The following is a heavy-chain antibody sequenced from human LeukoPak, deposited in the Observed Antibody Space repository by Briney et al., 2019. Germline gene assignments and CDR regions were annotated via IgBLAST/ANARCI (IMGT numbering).Heavy chain of an antibody. D-gene: IGHD2-21*01. Sequence: PGGSLRLSCGASGFMFNNYWMSWVRQVPGKGLEWEANIKQDGSEKYFVDSVRGRFTISRDNAKNALYLQMNSLRPEDTAIYYCARWGSLGYCGSVTCLPDWYYFDYWGQGTLVTVSS. CDR2: IKQDGSEK. CDR3: ARWGSLGYCGSVTCLPDWYYFDY. V-gene: IGHV3-7*03. CDR1: GFMFNNYW. J-gene: IGHJ4*02.